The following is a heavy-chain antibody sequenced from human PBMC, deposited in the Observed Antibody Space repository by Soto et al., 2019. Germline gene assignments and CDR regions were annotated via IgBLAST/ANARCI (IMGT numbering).Heavy chain of an antibody. CDR3: ARDGSDFINMIVHTNWFDP. CDR1: CYSISSVYY. J-gene: IGHJ5*02. CDR2: IYHSGST. Sequence: SETLSLTCSVSCYSISSVYYWVLIRQPPGKVLEWIVSIYHSGSTYYNPSLKSRVTISVDTSKNQFSLKLSSVTAADTAVYYCARDGSDFINMIVHTNWFDPWGQGTLVTVSS. D-gene: IGHD3-22*01. V-gene: IGHV4-38-2*02.